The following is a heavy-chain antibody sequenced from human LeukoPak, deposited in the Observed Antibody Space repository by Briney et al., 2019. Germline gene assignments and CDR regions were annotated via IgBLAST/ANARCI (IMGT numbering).Heavy chain of an antibody. J-gene: IGHJ4*02. Sequence: SETLSLTCAVSGGSISSSNWWSWVRQPPGKGLEWIGEIYHSGSTNYNPSLKSRVTISVDKSKNQFSLKLSSVTAADTAVYYCARVGSVVVPAAGLDYWGQGTLVTVSS. V-gene: IGHV4-4*02. CDR1: GGSISSSNW. CDR3: ARVGSVVVPAAGLDY. D-gene: IGHD2-2*01. CDR2: IYHSGST.